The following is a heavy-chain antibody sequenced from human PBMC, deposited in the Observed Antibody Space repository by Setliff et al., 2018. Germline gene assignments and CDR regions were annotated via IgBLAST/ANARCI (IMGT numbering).Heavy chain of an antibody. J-gene: IGHJ6*03. V-gene: IGHV4-4*07. CDR1: GGSISSYY. Sequence: SETLSLTCTVSGGSISSYYWSWIRQPAGKGLEWIGRIYTSGSTNYNPSLKSRVTMSVDTSKKQFSLKLNSVTAADMAVYYCAREQWLDPPGYYYMDVWAKGTTVTVSS. CDR3: AREQWLDPPGYYYMDV. D-gene: IGHD6-19*01. CDR2: IYTSGST.